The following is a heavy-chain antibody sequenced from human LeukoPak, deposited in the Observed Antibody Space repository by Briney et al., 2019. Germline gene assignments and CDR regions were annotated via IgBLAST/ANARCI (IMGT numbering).Heavy chain of an antibody. Sequence: SETLSLTCTVSGGSISSSSYYWGWIRQPPGKGLEWIGSIYYSGSTYYNPSLKSRVTISVDTSKNQFSLKLSSVTAADTAVYYCARRRVAPSFHYYDSSGLGYYFDYWGQGTLVIVSS. V-gene: IGHV4-39*01. J-gene: IGHJ4*02. D-gene: IGHD3-22*01. CDR1: GGSISSSSYY. CDR3: ARRRVAPSFHYYDSSGLGYYFDY. CDR2: IYYSGST.